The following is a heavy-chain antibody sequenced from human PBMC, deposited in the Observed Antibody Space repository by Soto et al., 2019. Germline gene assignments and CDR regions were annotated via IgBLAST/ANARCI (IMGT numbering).Heavy chain of an antibody. J-gene: IGHJ4*02. D-gene: IGHD3-9*01. Sequence: GASVKVSCKASGYTFTSYYMHWVRQAPGQGLEWMGIINPSGGSTSYAQKFQGRVTMTRDTSTSTVYMELSSLRSEDTAVYYCARGRDVLRYFDWLLSPFDYWGQATLVTVSS. CDR1: GYTFTSYY. V-gene: IGHV1-46*03. CDR3: ARGRDVLRYFDWLLSPFDY. CDR2: INPSGGST.